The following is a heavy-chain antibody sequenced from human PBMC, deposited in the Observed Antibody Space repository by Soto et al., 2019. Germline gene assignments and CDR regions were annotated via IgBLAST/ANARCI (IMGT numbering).Heavy chain of an antibody. CDR3: AKYSDFWSCYLDY. J-gene: IGHJ4*02. V-gene: IGHV3-23*01. CDR1: GFTFSSHA. CDR2: LSGSGGST. D-gene: IGHD3-3*01. Sequence: GGSLRLSCAASGFTFSSHAMSWVRQAPGKGLEWVSALSGSGGSTYYADSVKGRFTISRDNSKNTLDLQMNSLRAEDTAVYYCAKYSDFWSCYLDYWGQGTLVTVSS.